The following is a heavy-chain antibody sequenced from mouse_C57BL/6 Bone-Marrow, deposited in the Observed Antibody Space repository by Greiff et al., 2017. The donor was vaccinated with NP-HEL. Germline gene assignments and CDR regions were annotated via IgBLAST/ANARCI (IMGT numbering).Heavy chain of an antibody. CDR2: FYPGSGSI. J-gene: IGHJ2*01. D-gene: IGHD2-1*01. Sequence: QVQLQQSGAELVKPGASVQLSCKASGYTFTEYPIHWVKQRSGQGLEWIGWFYPGSGSIKYNEKFKDKATLTADKSSSTVDMELSRLTSEDSAVYFCARHEDYGNLFDYWGQGTTLTVSS. V-gene: IGHV1-62-2*01. CDR1: GYTFTEYP. CDR3: ARHEDYGNLFDY.